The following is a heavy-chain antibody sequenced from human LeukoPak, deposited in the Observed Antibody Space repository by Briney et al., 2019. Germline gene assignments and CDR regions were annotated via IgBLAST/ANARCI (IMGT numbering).Heavy chain of an antibody. CDR3: AKSRHPYNWNDGAFFDY. Sequence: GGSLRLSCAGSGFTFSSYGMHWARQAPGKGLEWVAVISYDGSNKYYADSVKGRFTISRDNSKNTLYLQMNGLRPEGTTVYYCAKSRHPYNWNDGAFFDYWGQGTLVTVSS. CDR2: ISYDGSNK. CDR1: GFTFSSYG. D-gene: IGHD1-20*01. V-gene: IGHV3-30*18. J-gene: IGHJ4*02.